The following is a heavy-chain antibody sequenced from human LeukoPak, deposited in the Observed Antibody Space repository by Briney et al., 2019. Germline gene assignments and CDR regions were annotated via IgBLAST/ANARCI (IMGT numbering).Heavy chain of an antibody. CDR1: GFTFSSHL. J-gene: IGHJ4*02. CDR3: VRKFATGD. Sequence: GGSLRLSCAASGFTFSSHLMHWVRQAQGTGLVWVSSVKSDGTATNYADSVKGRFAISRDNAKNTLYLQMNSLRVEDTAVYYCVRKFATGDWGQGTLVTVSS. D-gene: IGHD1-14*01. CDR2: VKSDGTAT. V-gene: IGHV3-74*01.